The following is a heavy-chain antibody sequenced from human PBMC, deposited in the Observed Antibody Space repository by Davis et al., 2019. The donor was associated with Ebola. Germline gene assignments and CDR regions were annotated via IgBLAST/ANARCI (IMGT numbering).Heavy chain of an antibody. D-gene: IGHD6-19*01. J-gene: IGHJ6*04. V-gene: IGHV1-18*01. CDR3: ARENRYSSAYYYYYGMDV. Sequence: ASVKVSCKASGYTFTSYGISWVRQAPGQGLEWMGWISAYNGNTNYAQKLQGRVTMTTDTSTSTAHMELRSLRSDDTAVYYCARENRYSSAYYYYYGMDVWGKGTTVTVSS. CDR2: ISAYNGNT. CDR1: GYTFTSYG.